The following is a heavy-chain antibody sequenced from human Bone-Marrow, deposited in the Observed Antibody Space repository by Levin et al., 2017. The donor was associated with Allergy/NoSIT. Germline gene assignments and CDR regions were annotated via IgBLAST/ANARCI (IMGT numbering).Heavy chain of an antibody. D-gene: IGHD1-26*01. Sequence: WASVKVSCKASGGTFSSYAISWVRQAPGQGLEWMGGIIPIFGTANYAQKFQGRVTITADESTSTAYMELSSLRSEDTAVYYCARGGRVYSGSYQNYYGMDVWGQGTTVTVSS. V-gene: IGHV1-69*13. J-gene: IGHJ6*02. CDR1: GGTFSSYA. CDR3: ARGGRVYSGSYQNYYGMDV. CDR2: IIPIFGTA.